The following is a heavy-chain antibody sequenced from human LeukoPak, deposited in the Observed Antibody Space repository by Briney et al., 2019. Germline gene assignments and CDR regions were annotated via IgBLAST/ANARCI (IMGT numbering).Heavy chain of an antibody. V-gene: IGHV4-39*01. CDR3: ASEVSAAGGSWFDP. CDR1: GGSISSSSYY. D-gene: IGHD6-13*01. CDR2: IYYSGST. J-gene: IGHJ5*02. Sequence: PSETLSLTCTVSGGSISSSSYYSGWIRQPPGKGLEWIGSIYYSGSTYYNPSLKSRVTISVDTSKNQFYLKLSSVTAADTAVYYCASEVSAAGGSWFDPWGQGTLVTVSS.